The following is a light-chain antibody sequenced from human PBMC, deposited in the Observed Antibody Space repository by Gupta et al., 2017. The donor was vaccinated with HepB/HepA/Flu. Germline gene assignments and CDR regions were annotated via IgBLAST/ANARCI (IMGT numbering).Light chain of an antibody. CDR1: RSLSSSY. J-gene: IGKJ1*01. V-gene: IGKV3-20*01. CDR3: HHFCYSPWT. Sequence: EIVLTQSPGTLSLSPGERATLSCRASRSLSSSYLAWYQQKPGQAPRLLVYGPSSRATGIPERFSGSGSGTDFILTISRLEPEDFAVYYCHHFCYSPWTFGQGTKVEIK. CDR2: GPS.